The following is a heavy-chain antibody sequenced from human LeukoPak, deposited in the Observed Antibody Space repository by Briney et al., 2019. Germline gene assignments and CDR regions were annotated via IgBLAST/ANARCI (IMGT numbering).Heavy chain of an antibody. CDR3: ARRGGYDYYFDY. D-gene: IGHD5-12*01. J-gene: IGHJ4*02. Sequence: SETLSLTCAVYGGSLRNYHWSLIRQPPGKGLEWIGYIYTSGSTNYNPSLKSRVTISVDTSKNQFSPKLSSVTAADTAVYYCARRGGYDYYFDYWGQGTLVTVSS. CDR1: GGSLRNYH. V-gene: IGHV4-4*09. CDR2: IYTSGST.